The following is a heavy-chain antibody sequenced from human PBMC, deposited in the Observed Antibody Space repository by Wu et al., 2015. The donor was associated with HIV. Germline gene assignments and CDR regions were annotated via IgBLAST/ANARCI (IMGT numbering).Heavy chain of an antibody. CDR2: ITPLFGTV. Sequence: QVQLMQSGAEVKKPGSSVKVSCKASGGTFNRNDVNWVRQAPGQGLEWVGRITPLFGTVDIPQKFQGRLTITADASTGTAYMELSSLRFEDTAVYYCARMFGNMGRGANSMYYYGMDLWGQGTTVTVSS. V-gene: IGHV1-69*13. D-gene: IGHD3-10*01. J-gene: IGHJ6*02. CDR1: GGTFNRND. CDR3: ARMFGNMGRGANSMYYYGMDL.